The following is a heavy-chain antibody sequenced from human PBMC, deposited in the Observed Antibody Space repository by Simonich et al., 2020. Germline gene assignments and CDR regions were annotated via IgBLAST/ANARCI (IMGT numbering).Heavy chain of an antibody. CDR3: ARSTTGTTAFDI. CDR1: GYTFTSYG. V-gene: IGHV1-18*01. D-gene: IGHD1-1*01. J-gene: IGHJ3*02. Sequence: QVQLVQSGAEVKKPGASVKVSCKASGYTFTSYGISCVRQAPGQGLEWMGWISAYNGNPNYAQKLQGRVTMTTDTSSSTDYMELRGLRSDDTAVYYCARSTTGTTAFDIWGQGTMVTVSS. CDR2: ISAYNGNP.